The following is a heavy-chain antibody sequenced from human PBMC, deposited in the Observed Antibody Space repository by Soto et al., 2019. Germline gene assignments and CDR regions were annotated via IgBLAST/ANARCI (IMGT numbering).Heavy chain of an antibody. V-gene: IGHV1-2*02. CDR2: INPNSGGT. D-gene: IGHD2-15*01. J-gene: IGHJ5*02. Sequence: ASVKVSCKASGYTFTGYYMHWVRQAPGQGLEWMGWINPNSGGTNYAQKFQGRVTMTRDTSISTAYMELSRLRSDDTAVYYCAEGYCSAGSCYWFDPWGQGTLVTVSS. CDR1: GYTFTGYY. CDR3: AEGYCSAGSCYWFDP.